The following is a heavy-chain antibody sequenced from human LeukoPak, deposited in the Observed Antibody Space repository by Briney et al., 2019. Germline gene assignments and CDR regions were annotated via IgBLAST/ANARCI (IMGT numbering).Heavy chain of an antibody. Sequence: GASVKVSCKASGYTFTSYGISWVRQAPGQGLEWMGWISAYNGNTNYAQKLQGRVTMTTDTSTSTAYMELRSLRSDDTAVYYCARNRGRPYYYDSSGYLDHWGQGTLVTVSS. V-gene: IGHV1-18*01. D-gene: IGHD3-22*01. CDR3: ARNRGRPYYYDSSGYLDH. CDR1: GYTFTSYG. J-gene: IGHJ4*02. CDR2: ISAYNGNT.